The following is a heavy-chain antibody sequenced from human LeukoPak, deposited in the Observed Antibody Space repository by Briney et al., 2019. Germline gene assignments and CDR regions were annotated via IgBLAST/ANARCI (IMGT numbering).Heavy chain of an antibody. CDR1: GYTFTSYD. CDR2: MNPNSGNT. CDR3: ARDSYGDYSFDY. J-gene: IGHJ4*02. D-gene: IGHD4-17*01. Sequence: GASVKVSCKASGYTFTSYDINWVRQATGQGLEWMGWMNPNSGNTGYAQKFQGWVTMTRDTSISTAYMELSRLRSDDTAVYYCARDSYGDYSFDYWGQGTLVTVSS. V-gene: IGHV1-8*01.